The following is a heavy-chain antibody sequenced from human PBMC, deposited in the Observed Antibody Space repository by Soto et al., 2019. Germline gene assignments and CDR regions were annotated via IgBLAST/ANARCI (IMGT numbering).Heavy chain of an antibody. Sequence: GGSLRLSCAASGFTFSSYGMHWVCQAPGKGLEWVAVISYDGSNKYYADSVKGRFTISRDNSKNTLYLQMNSLRAEDTAVYYCAKARSTPQLWYPADYWGQGTLVTVSS. V-gene: IGHV3-30*18. CDR3: AKARSTPQLWYPADY. CDR1: GFTFSSYG. J-gene: IGHJ4*02. D-gene: IGHD5-18*01. CDR2: ISYDGSNK.